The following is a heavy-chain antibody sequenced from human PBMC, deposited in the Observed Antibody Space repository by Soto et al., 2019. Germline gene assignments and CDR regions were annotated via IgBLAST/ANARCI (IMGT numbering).Heavy chain of an antibody. V-gene: IGHV3-48*02. CDR3: ARFFGSGFDY. J-gene: IGHJ4*02. CDR1: GFTFSSYA. CDR2: ISSSSSYT. D-gene: IGHD6-19*01. Sequence: GGSLRLSCAASGFTFSSYAMSWVRQAPGKGLEWVSYISSSSSYTNYADSVKGRFTISRDNAKTSLYLQMDSLRNEDTAVYYCARFFGSGFDYWGQGTLVTVSS.